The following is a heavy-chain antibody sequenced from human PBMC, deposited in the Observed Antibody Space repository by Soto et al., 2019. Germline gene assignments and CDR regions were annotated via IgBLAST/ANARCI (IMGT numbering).Heavy chain of an antibody. Sequence: ASVKVSCKASGYTFTSYYMHWVRQAPGQGLEWMGIINPSGGSTSYAQKFQGRVTMTRDTSTSTVYMELSSLRSEDTAVYYCARDPGYYDSSGSQFDPWGQGTLVTVSS. D-gene: IGHD3-22*01. CDR3: ARDPGYYDSSGSQFDP. J-gene: IGHJ5*02. V-gene: IGHV1-46*03. CDR1: GYTFTSYY. CDR2: INPSGGST.